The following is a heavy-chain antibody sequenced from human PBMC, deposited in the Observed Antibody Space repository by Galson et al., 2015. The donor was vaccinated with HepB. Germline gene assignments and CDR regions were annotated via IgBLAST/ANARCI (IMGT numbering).Heavy chain of an antibody. CDR3: ARTTYQDTSDYYSYSQYFQY. D-gene: IGHD3-22*01. Sequence: SLRLSCAVSGFTFSYYWMSWVRQAPGKGLEWVANINQHGGEKYYVDSVKGRFTISRDNAKNSLYLQMNSLRAEDTAVYYCARTTYQDTSDYYSYSQYFQYWGQGTLVTVSS. J-gene: IGHJ1*01. V-gene: IGHV3-7*01. CDR2: INQHGGEK. CDR1: GFTFSYYW.